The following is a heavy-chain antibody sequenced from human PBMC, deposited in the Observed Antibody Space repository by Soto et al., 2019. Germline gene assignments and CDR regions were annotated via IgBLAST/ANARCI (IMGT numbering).Heavy chain of an antibody. V-gene: IGHV3-48*02. CDR2: ISSSSSTI. J-gene: IGHJ3*02. D-gene: IGHD1-26*01. CDR1: GFTFSSYS. Sequence: PGGSLRLSCAASGFTFSSYSMNWVRQAPGKGLEWVSYISSSSSTIYYADSVKGRFTISRDNAKNSLYLQMNSLRDEDTAVYYCARIVGATHSNDAFDIWGQGTMVTVSS. CDR3: ARIVGATHSNDAFDI.